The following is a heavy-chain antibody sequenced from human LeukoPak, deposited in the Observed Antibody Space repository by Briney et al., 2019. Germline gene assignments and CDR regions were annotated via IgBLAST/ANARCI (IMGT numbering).Heavy chain of an antibody. J-gene: IGHJ5*02. Sequence: ASVKVSCKASGYTFTGYYMHWVRQAPGQGLEWMGWINPNSGGTNYAQKFQGRVTMTRDTSISTAYMELSRLRSDDTAVYYCARDWSGYPNWFDPWGQGTLVTVSS. D-gene: IGHD3-3*01. CDR2: INPNSGGT. CDR3: ARDWSGYPNWFDP. CDR1: GYTFTGYY. V-gene: IGHV1-2*02.